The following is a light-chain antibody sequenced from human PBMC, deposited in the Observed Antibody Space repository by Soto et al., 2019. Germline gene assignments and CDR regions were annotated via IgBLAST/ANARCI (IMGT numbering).Light chain of an antibody. V-gene: IGKV3-20*01. Sequence: EIVLTQSPGTLSLSPGERATLSCRASQSVSSSYLAWHQQKPGQAPRLLIYGASSRATGIPDRFSGSGSGTDFTLTISRLEPEDFAVYYCQQYNNWPPITFGQGTRLE. CDR3: QQYNNWPPIT. CDR1: QSVSSSY. CDR2: GAS. J-gene: IGKJ5*01.